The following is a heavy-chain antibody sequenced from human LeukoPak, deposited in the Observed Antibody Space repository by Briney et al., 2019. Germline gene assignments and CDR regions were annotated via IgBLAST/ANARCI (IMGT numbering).Heavy chain of an antibody. Sequence: GASVKVSCKASGYTFTGYYMHWVRQAPGQGLEWMGGIIPLFGAPNYAQKFQGRVTITADKSTTTAYMELSSLRSEDTAVYFCARHDSYSSSFPYNWFDPWGQGTLVTVSS. CDR2: IIPLFGAP. CDR3: ARHDSYSSSFPYNWFDP. D-gene: IGHD6-13*01. V-gene: IGHV1-69*06. J-gene: IGHJ5*02. CDR1: GYTFTGYY.